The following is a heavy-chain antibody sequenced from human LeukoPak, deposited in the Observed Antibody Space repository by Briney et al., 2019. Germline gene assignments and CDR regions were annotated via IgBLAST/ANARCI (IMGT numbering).Heavy chain of an antibody. CDR3: ARDLDNYSGSGSYYNGDPLFQH. CDR1: GYTFIAYY. Sequence: ASVKVSCKASGYTFIAYYLYWVRQAPGQGLELMGWLNPNSGGTNYAQNFQGRVTMTRDTSISTGYMELSRLRSDDTAVYYCARDLDNYSGSGSYYNGDPLFQHWGQGTLVTVSS. D-gene: IGHD3-10*01. J-gene: IGHJ1*01. V-gene: IGHV1-2*02. CDR2: LNPNSGGT.